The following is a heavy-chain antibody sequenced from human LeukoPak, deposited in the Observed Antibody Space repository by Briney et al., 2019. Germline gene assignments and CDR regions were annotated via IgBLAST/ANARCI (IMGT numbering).Heavy chain of an antibody. CDR2: INPSGGST. CDR3: ARATLSDYYFNY. CDR1: GYTFTSYY. J-gene: IGHJ4*02. Sequence: GASVKVSCKASGYTFTSYYMHWVRQAPGQGLEWMGIINPSGGSTNYAQKFQGRVTMTRDTSTNTVYMELSSLRSEDTAVYFCARATLSDYYFNYWGQGTLVTVSS. V-gene: IGHV1-46*01.